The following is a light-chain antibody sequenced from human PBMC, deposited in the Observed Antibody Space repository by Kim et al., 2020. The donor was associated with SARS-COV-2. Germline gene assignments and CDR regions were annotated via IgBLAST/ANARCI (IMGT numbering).Light chain of an antibody. CDR3: QQGNGFPIT. CDR2: DAS. Sequence: DIQMTQSPSSVSASVGDRVTITCRASQGIRTYLAWYQQKPGKTPNLLIYDASTLQSGVPSRFSGSGSGTDFTLTISSLQPEYFATFFCQQGNGFPITFGQGTRLEIK. J-gene: IGKJ5*01. CDR1: QGIRTY. V-gene: IGKV1D-12*01.